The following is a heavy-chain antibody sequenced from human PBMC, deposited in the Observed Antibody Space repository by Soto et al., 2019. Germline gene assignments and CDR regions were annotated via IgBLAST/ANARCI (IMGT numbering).Heavy chain of an antibody. CDR1: GFTFSGSA. J-gene: IGHJ4*02. Sequence: GGWRRLSCEACGFTFSGSAMHWVRQASGKGLEWVGRIRSKANSYATAYAASVKGRFSISRDESKHTAHLQMNSLTTEDTAVYYGTRKPPDDRLLKGGQGTPV. CDR2: IRSKANSYAT. D-gene: IGHD3-9*01. CDR3: TRKPPDDRLLK. V-gene: IGHV3-73*01.